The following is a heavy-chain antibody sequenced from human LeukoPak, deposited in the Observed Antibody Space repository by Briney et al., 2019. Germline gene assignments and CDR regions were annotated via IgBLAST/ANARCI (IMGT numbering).Heavy chain of an antibody. Sequence: GGSLRLSCAASGFTFNNYYMSWIRRAPGKGLEWISYISISGYSTYYADSVKGRFTISRDNAKNSLYLQMDNLRPEDTAFYYCARRYDFWSGYYGWFDPWGQGTLVTVSS. J-gene: IGHJ5*02. CDR3: ARRYDFWSGYYGWFDP. D-gene: IGHD3-3*01. V-gene: IGHV3-11*04. CDR1: GFTFNNYY. CDR2: ISISGYST.